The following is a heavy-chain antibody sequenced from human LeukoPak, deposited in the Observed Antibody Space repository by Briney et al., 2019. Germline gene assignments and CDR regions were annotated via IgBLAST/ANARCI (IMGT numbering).Heavy chain of an antibody. CDR2: IYYSGST. Sequence: SETLSLTCTVSGGSISSSSYYWGWIRQPPGKGLEWIGSIYYSGSTYYNPSLKSRVTISVDTSKNQFSLKLSSVTAADTAVYYCASSGSYDFWSGANYYYYYYMDVWGKGTTVTVSS. V-gene: IGHV4-39*07. D-gene: IGHD3-3*01. CDR3: ASSGSYDFWSGANYYYYYYMDV. J-gene: IGHJ6*03. CDR1: GGSISSSSYY.